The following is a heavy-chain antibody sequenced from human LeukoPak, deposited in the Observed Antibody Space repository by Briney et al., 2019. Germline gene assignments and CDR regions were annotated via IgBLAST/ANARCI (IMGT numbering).Heavy chain of an antibody. CDR2: INPNSGGT. V-gene: IGHV1-2*02. CDR3: ARVGKYYYGMDV. Sequence: ASVTVSCKASGYTFTGYYMHWVRQAPGQGLEWMGWINPNSGGTNYAQKFQGRVTMTRDTSISTAYMELSRLRSDDTAVYYCARVGKYYYGMDVWGQGTTVTVSS. CDR1: GYTFTGYY. J-gene: IGHJ6*02.